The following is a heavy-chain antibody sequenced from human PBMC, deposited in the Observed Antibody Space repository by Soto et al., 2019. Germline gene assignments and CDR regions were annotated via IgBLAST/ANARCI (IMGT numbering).Heavy chain of an antibody. J-gene: IGHJ4*02. CDR2: IYYSGST. CDR3: ARSDYYGSGSYYTEQAY. CDR1: GGSISSGGYY. D-gene: IGHD3-10*01. V-gene: IGHV4-31*03. Sequence: SETLSVTCTISGGSISSGGYYWSWIRQHPGKGLEWIGDIYYSGSTYYNPSLKSRVTISVDTSKNQFSLKLSSVTAADTAVYYCARSDYYGSGSYYTEQAYWGQGTLVTVSS.